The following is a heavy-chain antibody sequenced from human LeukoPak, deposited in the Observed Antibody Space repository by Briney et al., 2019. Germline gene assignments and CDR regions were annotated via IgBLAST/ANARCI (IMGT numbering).Heavy chain of an antibody. V-gene: IGHV4-34*01. J-gene: IGHJ4*02. CDR3: ARGFGAYCGGDCYSDYFDY. CDR2: INHSGST. D-gene: IGHD2-21*02. CDR1: GGSFNGYY. Sequence: SETLSLTCAVYGGSFNGYYWSWIRQPPGKGLEWIGEINHSGSTNYNPSLKSRVTISVDTSKNQFSLKLSSVTAADTAVYYCARGFGAYCGGDCYSDYFDYWGQGTLVTVSS.